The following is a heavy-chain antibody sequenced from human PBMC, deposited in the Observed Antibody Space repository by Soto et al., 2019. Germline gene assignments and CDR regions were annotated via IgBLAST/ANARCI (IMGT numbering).Heavy chain of an antibody. CDR1: GYTFTSYY. CDR2: INPSGGST. J-gene: IGHJ6*02. V-gene: IGHV1-46*01. Sequence: AAVKGSCKASGYTFTSYYMHWVRQAPGQGLEWMGIINPSGGSTSYAQKFQGRVTMTRDTSTSTVYMELSSLRSEDTAVYYCARSSNPARYAMDVWGQAPTVTVPS. CDR3: ARSSNPARYAMDV. D-gene: IGHD4-4*01.